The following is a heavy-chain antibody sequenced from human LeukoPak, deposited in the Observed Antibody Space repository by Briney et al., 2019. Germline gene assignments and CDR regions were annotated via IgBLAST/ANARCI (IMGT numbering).Heavy chain of an antibody. V-gene: IGHV3-7*01. CDR2: IKQDGSEK. J-gene: IGHJ4*02. CDR3: ARETTYYDFWSGYYTSAPFDY. CDR1: GFTFSSYW. D-gene: IGHD3-3*01. Sequence: PAGSLRLSCAASGFTFSSYWMSWVRQAPGKGLEWVANIKQDGSEKYYVDSVKGRFTISRDNAKNSLYLQMNSLRAEDTAVYYCARETTYYDFWSGYYTSAPFDYWGQGTLVTVSS.